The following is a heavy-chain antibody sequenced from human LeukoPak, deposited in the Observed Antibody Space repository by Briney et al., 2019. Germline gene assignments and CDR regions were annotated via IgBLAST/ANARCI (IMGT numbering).Heavy chain of an antibody. CDR2: IIPIFGTA. CDR1: GGTFSTSA. J-gene: IGHJ6*03. Sequence: ASVKVSSKASGGTFSTSAISSGRQAPGHGLEWMGGIIPIFGTAEYAHRLQRRVTINTDESTSTAYRELSSLRYEDTVVYYCARGADYSNYLGVSEAPNYYCYMDVWGKGTTVTVSS. D-gene: IGHD4-11*01. CDR3: ARGADYSNYLGVSEAPNYYCYMDV. V-gene: IGHV1-69*05.